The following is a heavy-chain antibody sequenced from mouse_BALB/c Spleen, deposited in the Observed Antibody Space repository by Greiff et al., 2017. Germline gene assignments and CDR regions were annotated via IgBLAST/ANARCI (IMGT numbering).Heavy chain of an antibody. CDR3: TTEDYRYGWFAY. Sequence: EVQVVESGGGLVQPGGSLKLSCAASGFTFSSYGMSWVRQTPEKRLELVATINSNGGSTYYPDSVKGRFTISRDNAKNTLYLQMSSLKSEDTAMYYSTTEDYRYGWFAYWGEGTLVTVSA. V-gene: IGHV5-6-3*01. CDR2: INSNGGST. J-gene: IGHJ3*01. CDR1: GFTFSSYG. D-gene: IGHD2-14*01.